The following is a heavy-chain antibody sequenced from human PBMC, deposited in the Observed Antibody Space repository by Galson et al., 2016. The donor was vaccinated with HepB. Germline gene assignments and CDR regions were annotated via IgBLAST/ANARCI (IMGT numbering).Heavy chain of an antibody. V-gene: IGHV5-51*01. J-gene: IGHJ3*01. Sequence: QSGADVKKPGESLKISCKGSEYSFTSYWIGWVRQMPGRGLEWMGIMYPGDSDTRYSPSFQGQVTISADRSTTTAYLQWSSLKASDTAMYYCVRREYCSSTSCAAFDVWGQGTMVTVSS. D-gene: IGHD2-2*01. CDR2: MYPGDSDT. CDR3: VRREYCSSTSCAAFDV. CDR1: EYSFTSYW.